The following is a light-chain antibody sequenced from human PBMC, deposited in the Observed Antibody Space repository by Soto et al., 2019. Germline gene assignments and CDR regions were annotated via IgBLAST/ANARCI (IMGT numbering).Light chain of an antibody. Sequence: QPVLTQPRSVSGSRGQSATISCTGTSNDVGNYDYVSWYQQYPGKAPKLILYDVSARPSGVPHRFSGSKSGNTASLSISGLQAEDEADYFCCAYAGKYSWVFGGGTQLTVL. V-gene: IGLV2-11*01. J-gene: IGLJ3*02. CDR2: DVS. CDR3: CAYAGKYSWV. CDR1: SNDVGNYDY.